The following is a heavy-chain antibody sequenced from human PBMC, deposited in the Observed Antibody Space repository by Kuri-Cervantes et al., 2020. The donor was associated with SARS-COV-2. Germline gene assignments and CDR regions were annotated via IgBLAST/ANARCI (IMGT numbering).Heavy chain of an antibody. J-gene: IGHJ1*01. CDR2: INSDGTST. CDR1: GFTFSSYW. Sequence: GSLRLPCAAPGFTFSSYWMHWVRQVPGEGLVWVSRINSDGTSTSYAGSVKGRFTISRDNAKNTLYLQMNTLKTEDTAVFYCARDASYSGSYGSFQHWGQGTLVTVSS. V-gene: IGHV3-74*01. CDR3: ARDASYSGSYGSFQH. D-gene: IGHD1-26*01.